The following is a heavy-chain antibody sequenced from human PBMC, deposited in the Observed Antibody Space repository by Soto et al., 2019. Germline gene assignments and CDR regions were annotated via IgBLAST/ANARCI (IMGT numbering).Heavy chain of an antibody. V-gene: IGHV4-39*01. Sequence: QLQLQESGPGLVKPSETLSLTCTVSGDSITSSGSYWGWIRQPPGKGLEWIGSIYYNGSTYYNPSLKRRVTISVDTSNNHLSLKLTSMTAADTAMYYCARHGGTSGWYPRIYYYGMNVWGQGTTVTVSS. J-gene: IGHJ6*02. CDR2: IYYNGST. CDR3: ARHGGTSGWYPRIYYYGMNV. CDR1: GDSITSSGSY. D-gene: IGHD6-19*01.